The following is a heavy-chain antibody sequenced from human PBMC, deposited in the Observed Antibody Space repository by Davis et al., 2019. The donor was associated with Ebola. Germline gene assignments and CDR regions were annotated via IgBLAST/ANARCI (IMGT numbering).Heavy chain of an antibody. J-gene: IGHJ1*01. V-gene: IGHV1-69*13. Sequence: AASVKVSCKASGGTFSSYAISWVRPAPGQGLEWRGRFIPIFGTANYAQKFQGRVTITADESTSTAYMELSSLRSEDTAVYYCARGGGDYGTRYWGQGTLVTVSS. D-gene: IGHD4-17*01. CDR3: ARGGGDYGTRY. CDR1: GGTFSSYA. CDR2: FIPIFGTA.